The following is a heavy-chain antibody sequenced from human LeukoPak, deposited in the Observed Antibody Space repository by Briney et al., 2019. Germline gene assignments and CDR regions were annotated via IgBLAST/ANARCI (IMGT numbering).Heavy chain of an antibody. V-gene: IGHV3-7*01. Sequence: GGSLRLSCAASGFTFSTYWMSWVRQAPGKRLEWVANIKQDGSDKYYVDSVKGRFTISRDNAKNSLYLQVNSLRAEDTAVYYCARVWQQLRMDVWGQGTTVTVSS. CDR1: GFTFSTYW. D-gene: IGHD6-13*01. CDR2: IKQDGSDK. CDR3: ARVWQQLRMDV. J-gene: IGHJ6*02.